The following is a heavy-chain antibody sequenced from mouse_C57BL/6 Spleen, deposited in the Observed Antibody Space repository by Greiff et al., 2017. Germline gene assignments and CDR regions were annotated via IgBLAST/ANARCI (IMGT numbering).Heavy chain of an antibody. Sequence: VQLQQSGAELVRPGASVKLSCKASGYTFTDYYINWVKQRPGQGLEWIARIYPGSGNTYYNEKFKGKATLTAEKSSSTAYMQLSSLTSEDSAVYFCAREGSYYSNYGYAMDYWGQGTSVTVSS. CDR2: IYPGSGNT. D-gene: IGHD2-5*01. CDR3: AREGSYYSNYGYAMDY. J-gene: IGHJ4*01. V-gene: IGHV1-76*01. CDR1: GYTFTDYY.